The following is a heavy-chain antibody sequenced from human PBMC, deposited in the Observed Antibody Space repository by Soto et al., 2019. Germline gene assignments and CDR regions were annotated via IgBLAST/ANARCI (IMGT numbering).Heavy chain of an antibody. V-gene: IGHV4-39*01. CDR3: ARQGRCSISSCCDVGSPYNYFNP. CDR2: IYYTGSI. D-gene: IGHD2-2*01. CDR1: GGSISNSLNY. Sequence: QLQLQESSPGLVKPSETLSLTCTVSGGSISNSLNYWGWIRQPPGKGLEWIGTIYYTGSIYYNPSLKSRVTISVDTSRNQFSLRLSSVTAADTAVYYCARQGRCSISSCCDVGSPYNYFNPWGQGTLVTVST. J-gene: IGHJ5*02.